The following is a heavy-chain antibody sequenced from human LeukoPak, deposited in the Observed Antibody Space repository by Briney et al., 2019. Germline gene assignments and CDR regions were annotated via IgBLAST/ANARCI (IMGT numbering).Heavy chain of an antibody. CDR1: GFTFSDYA. CDR2: ISSNGGST. J-gene: IGHJ4*02. CDR3: AKDRGLYCSGGSCFTGFDQ. D-gene: IGHD2-15*01. Sequence: PGGSLRLSCAASGFTFSDYAMHWVRQAPGKGLEYVSVISSNGGSTYYADSVKGRFTISRDNSKNTLYLQMNSLRAEDTAVYYCAKDRGLYCSGGSCFTGFDQWGQGTLVTVSP. V-gene: IGHV3-64*02.